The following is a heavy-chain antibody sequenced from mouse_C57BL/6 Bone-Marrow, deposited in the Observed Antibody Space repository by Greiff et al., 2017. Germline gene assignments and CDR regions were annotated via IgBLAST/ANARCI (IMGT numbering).Heavy chain of an antibody. J-gene: IGHJ1*03. CDR1: GYTFTDYY. V-gene: IGHV1-76*01. CDR2: IYPGSGNT. Sequence: QVQLQQSGAELVRPGASVKLSCKASGYTFTDYYINWVKQRPGQGLEWIARIYPGSGNTYYNEKFKGKATLTAEKSSSTAYMQLSSLTSEDSAVYVCASLITTVVRGYFDVWGTGTTVTVSS. D-gene: IGHD1-1*01. CDR3: ASLITTVVRGYFDV.